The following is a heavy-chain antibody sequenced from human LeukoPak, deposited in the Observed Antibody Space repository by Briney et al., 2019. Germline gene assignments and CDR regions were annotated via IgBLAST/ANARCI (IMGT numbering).Heavy chain of an antibody. CDR2: ISSSGSIV. D-gene: IGHD6-25*01. CDR3: ARIPAAAPADY. CDR1: GFTFSGCY. Sequence: PGGSLRLSCAASGFTFSGCYMSWIRQAPGKGLEWISYISSSGSIVNYADSVKGRFTISRDNAKDSLYLQVNSLRAEDTAVYYCARIPAAAPADYWGQGTLVTVSS. V-gene: IGHV3-11*01. J-gene: IGHJ4*02.